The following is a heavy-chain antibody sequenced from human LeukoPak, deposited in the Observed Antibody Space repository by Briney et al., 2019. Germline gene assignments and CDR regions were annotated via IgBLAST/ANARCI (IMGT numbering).Heavy chain of an antibody. J-gene: IGHJ3*02. CDR3: AKIKGAYCGGDCDSRGAFDI. CDR1: GFTFSSYG. CDR2: ISYDGSNK. Sequence: GGSLRLSCAASGFTFSSYGMHWVRQAPGKGLEWVAVISYDGSNKYYADSVKGRFTISRDNSKNTLYLQMNSLRAEDTAVYYCAKIKGAYCGGDCDSRGAFDIWGQGTMVTVSS. V-gene: IGHV3-30*18. D-gene: IGHD2-21*02.